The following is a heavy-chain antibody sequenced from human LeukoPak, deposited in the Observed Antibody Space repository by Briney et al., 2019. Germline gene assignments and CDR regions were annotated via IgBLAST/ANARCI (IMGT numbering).Heavy chain of an antibody. CDR1: GFTFSSYW. CDR2: IKQDGSEK. Sequence: GGSLRLSCAASGFTFSSYWMSWVRQAPGKGLEWVANIKQDGSEKYYVDSVKGRFTISRDNAKNSLYLQMNSLRAEDTAVYYCARAYCGGDCYSLGLYYWGQGTLVTVSS. V-gene: IGHV3-7*01. D-gene: IGHD2-21*02. J-gene: IGHJ4*02. CDR3: ARAYCGGDCYSLGLYY.